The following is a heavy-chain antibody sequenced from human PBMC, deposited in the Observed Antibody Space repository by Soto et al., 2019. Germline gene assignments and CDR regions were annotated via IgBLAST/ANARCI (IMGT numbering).Heavy chain of an antibody. V-gene: IGHV4-39*01. Sequence: SETLSLTCAVSGGSISGSYYYWAWLRQSPGKGPEWIGSVFYTGFTSYNPSLESRVSVSVDTSKSQFSLKLSAVTAADTAVYYCATSQKGYNWNYFDHWGQGALVTVS. J-gene: IGHJ4*02. CDR3: ATSQKGYNWNYFDH. CDR1: GGSISGSYYY. D-gene: IGHD1-20*01. CDR2: VFYTGFT.